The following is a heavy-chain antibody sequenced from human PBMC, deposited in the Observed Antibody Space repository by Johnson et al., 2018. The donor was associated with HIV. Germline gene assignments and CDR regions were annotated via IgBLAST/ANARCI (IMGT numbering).Heavy chain of an antibody. CDR3: ARLEELLRAFDI. V-gene: IGHV3-53*01. Sequence: MQLVESGGGLIQPGGSLRLSCAASGFTVSSNYMSWVRQAPGKGLEWVSVIYSGGSTYYADSVKGRFTISRDNSKNTLYLHMNSLRAEDTAVYYCARLEELLRAFDIWGQGTMVTVSS. D-gene: IGHD1-26*01. J-gene: IGHJ3*02. CDR2: IYSGGST. CDR1: GFTVSSNY.